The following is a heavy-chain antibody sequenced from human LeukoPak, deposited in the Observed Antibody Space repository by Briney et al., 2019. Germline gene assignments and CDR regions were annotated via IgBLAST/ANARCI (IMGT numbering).Heavy chain of an antibody. CDR1: GFMFSSNW. Sequence: PGGSLRLSCAASGFMFSSNWMSWVRLAPGKGLEWVANIKEDGTETYYVDSVKGRFTISRDNAKNSLYLQMNSLRAEDTAVFYCAIITRRLERPIGWGQGTLVTVSS. D-gene: IGHD1-1*01. J-gene: IGHJ4*02. V-gene: IGHV3-7*01. CDR3: AIITRRLERPIG. CDR2: IKEDGTET.